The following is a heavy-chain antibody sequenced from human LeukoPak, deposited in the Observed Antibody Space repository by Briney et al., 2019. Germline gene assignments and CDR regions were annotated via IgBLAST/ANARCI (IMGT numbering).Heavy chain of an antibody. V-gene: IGHV3-7*01. CDR1: GFTFSSYW. J-gene: IGHJ4*02. Sequence: GGSLRLSCAASGFTFSSYWMSWVRQAPGKGLEWVANIKQDGSEKYYVDSVKGRFTISRDNAKNSLYLQMNSLRAEDTAVYYCARVGPTGVGRLRNSWYFDYWGQGTLVTVSS. CDR3: ARVGPTGVGRLRNSWYFDY. D-gene: IGHD1-7*01. CDR2: IKQDGSEK.